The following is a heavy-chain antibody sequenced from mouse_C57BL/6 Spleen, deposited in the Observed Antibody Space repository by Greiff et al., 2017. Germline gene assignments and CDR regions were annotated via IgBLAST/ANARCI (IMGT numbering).Heavy chain of an antibody. D-gene: IGHD1-1*01. V-gene: IGHV2-6-1*01. Sequence: VQVVESGPGLVAPSQSLSITCTVSGFSLTSYGVHWVRQPPGKGLEWLVVIWSDGSTTYNSALKSRLSISKDNSKSQVFLKMNSLQTDDTAMYYCARHEGGYYGSPYAMDYWGQGTSVTVSS. CDR2: IWSDGST. J-gene: IGHJ4*01. CDR3: ARHEGGYYGSPYAMDY. CDR1: GFSLTSYG.